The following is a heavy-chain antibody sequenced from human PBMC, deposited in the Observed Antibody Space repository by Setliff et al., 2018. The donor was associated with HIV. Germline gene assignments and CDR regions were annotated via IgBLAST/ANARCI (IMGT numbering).Heavy chain of an antibody. J-gene: IGHJ5*02. V-gene: IGHV1-69*05. CDR1: GGTFSTYA. D-gene: IGHD3-10*01. CDR2: FAPEYDKT. Sequence: ASVKVSCKASGGTFSTYAISWVRQAPGKGLEWMGGFAPEYDKTFYAQKFQGRVTFTRDTSASTAYMELRSLRSDDTAVYYCARDLRRFGRTVNNWFDPWGQGTLVTVSS. CDR3: ARDLRRFGRTVNNWFDP.